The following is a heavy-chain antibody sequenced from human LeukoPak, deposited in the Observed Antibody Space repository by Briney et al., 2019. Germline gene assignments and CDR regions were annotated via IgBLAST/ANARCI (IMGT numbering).Heavy chain of an antibody. CDR1: GGSFSGYY. J-gene: IGHJ4*02. D-gene: IGHD6-19*01. CDR2: IYHSGST. V-gene: IGHV4-38-2*02. CDR3: ATDTVEVAGNFDY. Sequence: SETLSLTCAVYGGSFSGYYWGWIRQPPGKGLEWIGSIYHSGSTYYNPSLKSRVTISVDTSKNQFSLKLSSVTAADTAVYYCATDTVEVAGNFDYWGQGTLVTVSS.